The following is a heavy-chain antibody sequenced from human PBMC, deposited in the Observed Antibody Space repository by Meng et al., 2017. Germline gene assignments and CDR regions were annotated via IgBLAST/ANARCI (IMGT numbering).Heavy chain of an antibody. J-gene: IGHJ4*02. CDR3: ARDRYHYDSSGLFDY. CDR2: ISSSSSYI. V-gene: IGHV3-21*01. Sequence: GGSLRLSCAASGFTFSSYSMNWVRQAPGKGLEWVSSISSSSSYIYYADLVKGRFTISRDNAKNSLYLQMNSLRAEDTAVYYCARDRYHYDSSGLFDYWGQGTLVTVSS. CDR1: GFTFSSYS. D-gene: IGHD3-22*01.